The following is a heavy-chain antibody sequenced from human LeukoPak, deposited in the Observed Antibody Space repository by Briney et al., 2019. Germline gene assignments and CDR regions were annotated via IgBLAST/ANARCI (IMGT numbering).Heavy chain of an antibody. CDR3: ARDRVVYYYYSSGYFDY. V-gene: IGHV1-3*01. D-gene: IGHD3-22*01. CDR1: GYTFTSYA. CDR2: INAGNGNT. Sequence: ASVKVSSKASGYTFTSYAMHWVRQAPGQRLEWMGWINAGNGNTKYSQKFQGRVTITRDTSASTAYMELSSLRSEDTAVYYCARDRVVYYYYSSGYFDYWGQGTLVTVSS. J-gene: IGHJ4*02.